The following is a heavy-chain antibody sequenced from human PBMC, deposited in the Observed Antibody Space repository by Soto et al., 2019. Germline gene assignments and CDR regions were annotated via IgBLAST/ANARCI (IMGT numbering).Heavy chain of an antibody. CDR1: GGSFSGYY. Sequence: SETLSLTCAVYGGSFSGYYWSWIRQPPGKGLEWIGEINHSGSTNYNPSLKSRVTISVDTSKNQFSLKLGSVTAADTAVYYCARGCPGTSYLRNYYYYYMDVWGKGTTVTVSS. D-gene: IGHD2-2*01. CDR3: ARGCPGTSYLRNYYYYYMDV. V-gene: IGHV4-34*01. J-gene: IGHJ6*03. CDR2: INHSGST.